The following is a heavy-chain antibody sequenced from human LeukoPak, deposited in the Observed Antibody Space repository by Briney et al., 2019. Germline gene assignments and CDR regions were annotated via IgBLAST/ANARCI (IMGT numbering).Heavy chain of an antibody. D-gene: IGHD4-17*01. Sequence: ASVKVSCKASGYTFTSYAMNWVRQAPGQGLVWMGWISTYNGNTNYAQKFQGRVTMTTDTSTSTAYMDLRSLRSDDTAVYYCARRAQYGDRMVDWGQGTLVTVSS. CDR1: GYTFTSYA. CDR3: ARRAQYGDRMVD. V-gene: IGHV1-18*01. J-gene: IGHJ4*02. CDR2: ISTYNGNT.